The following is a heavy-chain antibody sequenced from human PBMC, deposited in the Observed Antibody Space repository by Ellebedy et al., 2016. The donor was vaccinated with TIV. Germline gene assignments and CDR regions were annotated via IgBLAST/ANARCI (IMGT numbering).Heavy chain of an antibody. CDR2: IKQDGSEK. J-gene: IGHJ4*02. CDR3: GRGHWGIDY. D-gene: IGHD7-27*01. Sequence: GGSLRLSXATSGFMFSSYWMSWVRQAPGKGLEWVANIKQDGSEKYYVDSVKGRFTISRDNAKNSLYLQMNSLRAEDTAIYYCGRGHWGIDYWGQGTLVTVSS. V-gene: IGHV3-7*03. CDR1: GFMFSSYW.